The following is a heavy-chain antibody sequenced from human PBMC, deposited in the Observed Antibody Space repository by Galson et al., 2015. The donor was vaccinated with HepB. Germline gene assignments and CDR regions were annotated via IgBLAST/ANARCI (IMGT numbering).Heavy chain of an antibody. Sequence: SLRLSCAASGFTFSAYTIHWVRQAPGKGLEWVALMCNDAINKYYADSVKGRFTISRANSRNTVYLQMNSLRTEDTAIYYCAREEYSSGWYGSGLGNWFDPWGQATLVTVSS. J-gene: IGHJ5*02. CDR3: AREEYSSGWYGSGLGNWFDP. V-gene: IGHV3-30*04. D-gene: IGHD6-19*01. CDR2: MCNDAINK. CDR1: GFTFSAYT.